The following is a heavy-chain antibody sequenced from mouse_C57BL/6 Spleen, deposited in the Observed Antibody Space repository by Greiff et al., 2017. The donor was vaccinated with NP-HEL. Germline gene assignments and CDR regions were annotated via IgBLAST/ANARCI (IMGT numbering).Heavy chain of an antibody. CDR2: ISSGSSTI. CDR3: ARTLYYGSSPVDY. J-gene: IGHJ2*01. D-gene: IGHD1-1*01. CDR1: GFTFSDYG. V-gene: IGHV5-17*01. Sequence: EVQVVESGGGLVKPGGSLKLSCAASGFTFSDYGMHWVRQAPEKGLEWVAYISSGSSTIYYADTVKGRFTISRDNAKNTLFLHMTSLRSEDTAMYYCARTLYYGSSPVDYWGQGTTLTVSS.